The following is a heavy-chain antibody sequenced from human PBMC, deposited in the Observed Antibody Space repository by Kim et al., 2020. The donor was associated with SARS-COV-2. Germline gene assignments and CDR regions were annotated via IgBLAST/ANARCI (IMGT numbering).Heavy chain of an antibody. CDR3: AKDKARGHFGVVDY. CDR2: ISWDGGST. J-gene: IGHJ4*02. Sequence: GGSLRLSCAASGFTFDDYAMHWVRQAPGKGLEWVSLISWDGGSTYYADSVKGRFTISRDNSKNSLYLQMNSLRAEDTALYYCAKDKARGHFGVVDYWGQGTLVTVSS. V-gene: IGHV3-43D*03. CDR1: GFTFDDYA. D-gene: IGHD3-3*01.